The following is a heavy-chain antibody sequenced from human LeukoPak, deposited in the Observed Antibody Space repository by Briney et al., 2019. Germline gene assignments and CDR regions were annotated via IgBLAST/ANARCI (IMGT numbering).Heavy chain of an antibody. CDR2: IEQDGSEK. CDR3: VRWIASGSGIYWYFDV. CDR1: GLTFSRYY. D-gene: IGHD1-26*01. V-gene: IGHV3-7*01. Sequence: PGGSLRLSCAASGLTFSRYYMTWVRQAPGKGLEWVANIEQDGSEKFYVNSVKGRFTISRDNAKNSLFLQMNSLRAEDTAVYYCVRWIASGSGIYWYFDVWGRGTLVTVSS. J-gene: IGHJ2*01.